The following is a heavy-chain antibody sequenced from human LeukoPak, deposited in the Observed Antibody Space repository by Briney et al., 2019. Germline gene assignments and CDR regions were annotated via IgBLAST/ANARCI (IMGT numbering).Heavy chain of an antibody. V-gene: IGHV1-2*02. Sequence: GASVKVSCKASGYTFTGYYMHWVRQAPGQGLEWMGWINPNSGGTNYAQKFQGRVTMTRDTSISTAYMELSRLRSDDTAVYYCASGSAALGYCSGGSCYDHFFDYWGQGTLVTVSS. CDR1: GYTFTGYY. J-gene: IGHJ4*02. CDR3: ASGSAALGYCSGGSCYDHFFDY. D-gene: IGHD2-15*01. CDR2: INPNSGGT.